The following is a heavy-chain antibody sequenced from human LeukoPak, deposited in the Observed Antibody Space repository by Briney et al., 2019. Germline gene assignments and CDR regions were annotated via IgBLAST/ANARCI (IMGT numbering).Heavy chain of an antibody. CDR3: ARAVGPFDY. CDR2: MWYDGSIK. CDR1: GFPFSTYG. D-gene: IGHD1-26*01. J-gene: IGHJ4*02. Sequence: SGRSLRLSCVASGFPFSTYGMHWVRQAPGRGLEWVAVMWYDGSIKYYADSMKGRFTISRDNSKNTLYLQMNSLRVEDTAVYYCARAVGPFDYWGQGTLVTVSS. V-gene: IGHV3-33*01.